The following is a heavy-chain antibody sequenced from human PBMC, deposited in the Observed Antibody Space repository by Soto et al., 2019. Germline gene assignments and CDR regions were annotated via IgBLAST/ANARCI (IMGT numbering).Heavy chain of an antibody. Sequence: QVQLVQSGAEVKKPGASMKVSCKASGYTFSDYYMHWVRQAPGQGLECMGWISPNNGATNYAQKFQDRVTMTRDAYITTAYMELSRLRSDDTAVYYCARGGEFCSTGSCNSSLGDAFDVWGQGTTVTVSS. J-gene: IGHJ3*01. CDR3: ARGGEFCSTGSCNSSLGDAFDV. CDR2: ISPNNGAT. V-gene: IGHV1-2*02. CDR1: GYTFSDYY. D-gene: IGHD2-15*01.